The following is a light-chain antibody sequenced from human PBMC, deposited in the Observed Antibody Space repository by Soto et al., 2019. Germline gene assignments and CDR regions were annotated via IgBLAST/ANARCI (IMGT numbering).Light chain of an antibody. J-gene: IGKJ2*02. V-gene: IGKV3-11*01. Sequence: EIVLTQSPVTLSLSPGERATLSCRASQSVRTYLAWYQQRPGQAPRLLIYDASNRATGIPARFSGSGSGTDFTLTISRLEPEDFAVYYCQHRNSWPGTFGQGTNLEIK. CDR3: QHRNSWPGT. CDR1: QSVRTY. CDR2: DAS.